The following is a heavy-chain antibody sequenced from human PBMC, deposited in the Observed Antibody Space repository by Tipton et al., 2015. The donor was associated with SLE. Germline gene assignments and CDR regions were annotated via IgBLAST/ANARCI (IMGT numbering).Heavy chain of an antibody. V-gene: IGHV3-23*01. Sequence: GSLRLSCVASGFTFDAYAMNWVRQAPGKGLEWVSGISGSGGGTFYADSVKGRFTISRDNSKNTVYLQMNSLRAEDTVVYYCASGDYERAFGIWGQGTMVTVSS. CDR1: GFTFDAYA. CDR2: ISGSGGGT. D-gene: IGHD2-21*02. J-gene: IGHJ3*02. CDR3: ASGDYERAFGI.